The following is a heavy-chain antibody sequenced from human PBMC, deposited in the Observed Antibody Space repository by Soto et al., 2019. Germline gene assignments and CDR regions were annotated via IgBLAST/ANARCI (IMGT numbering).Heavy chain of an antibody. CDR2: TFYRSKWYN. D-gene: IGHD1-26*01. CDR1: GDSVSSHSAA. CDR3: AKEGGNHYYYYAMDV. J-gene: IGHJ6*02. Sequence: SQTLSLTCAISGDSVSSHSAAWGWIRQSPSRGLEWLGRTFYRSKWYNDYAVSVKGRITINPDTSKNQFSLQLNSVTPEDTAVYYCAKEGGNHYYYYAMDVWGQGTTVTVSS. V-gene: IGHV6-1*01.